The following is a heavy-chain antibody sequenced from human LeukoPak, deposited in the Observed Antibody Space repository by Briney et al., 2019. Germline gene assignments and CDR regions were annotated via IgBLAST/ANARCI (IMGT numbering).Heavy chain of an antibody. D-gene: IGHD4-17*01. Sequence: GGSLRLSCAASGFTFSDYYMSWIRQAPGKGLEWVSYISSSGSTIYYADSVKGRFTISRDNAKNSLYLQMNSLRAEDTAVYYCARKPYDYDDYEYYFDYWGQGTLVTVSS. CDR1: GFTFSDYY. CDR2: ISSSGSTI. CDR3: ARKPYDYDDYEYYFDY. V-gene: IGHV3-11*04. J-gene: IGHJ4*02.